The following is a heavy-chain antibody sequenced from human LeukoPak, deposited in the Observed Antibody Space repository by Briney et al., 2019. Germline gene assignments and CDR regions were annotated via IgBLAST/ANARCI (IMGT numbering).Heavy chain of an antibody. V-gene: IGHV3-23*01. Sequence: SGGSLRLSCAASGFTFSSYAMSWVRQAPGKGLEWVSAISGSGGSTYYADSVKGRFTISRDNSKNTLYLQMNSLRAEDTAVYYCARSPYASDYVGWGQGTLVTVSS. CDR2: ISGSGGST. CDR1: GFTFSSYA. CDR3: ARSPYASDYVG. J-gene: IGHJ4*02. D-gene: IGHD3-16*01.